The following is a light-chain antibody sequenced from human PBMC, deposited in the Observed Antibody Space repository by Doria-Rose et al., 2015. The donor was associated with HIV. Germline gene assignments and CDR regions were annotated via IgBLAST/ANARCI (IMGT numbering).Light chain of an antibody. CDR2: DGS. Sequence: EIVMTQSPGTLSLSPGEGATLSCRASQSFSSTYLAWYQQKPGQAPSLLIYDGSTRATGIPDRFSASGSGTDFTLTINRLEPEDFALYYCHQYGTSWTFGQGTKVVI. J-gene: IGKJ1*01. CDR1: QSFSSTY. V-gene: IGKV3-20*01. CDR3: HQYGTSWT.